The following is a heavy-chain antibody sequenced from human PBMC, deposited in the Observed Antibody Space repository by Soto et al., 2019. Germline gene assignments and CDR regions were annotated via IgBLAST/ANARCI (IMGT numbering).Heavy chain of an antibody. CDR1: GFSLSNGKVG. CDR3: ARILFGRSVAGGDFYMDV. Sequence: HVTLKESGPVLVKPTETLTLTCTVSGFSLSNGKVGVSWIRQPPGKALEWLAHIFSNDEKSYRTSLKSRLTTSEDTSKSQVVLTMTNVDPVDTATYYCARILFGRSVAGGDFYMDVWGKGTTVTVSS. V-gene: IGHV2-26*01. CDR2: IFSNDEK. J-gene: IGHJ6*03. D-gene: IGHD6-19*01.